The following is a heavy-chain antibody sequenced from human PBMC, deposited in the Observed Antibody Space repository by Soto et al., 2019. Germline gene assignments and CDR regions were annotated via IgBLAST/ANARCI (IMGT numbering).Heavy chain of an antibody. CDR3: TTVGYCISTSCYGKYYYYGMDV. CDR1: GFTFSNAW. Sequence: GGSLRLSCAASGFTFSNAWMNWVRQAPGKGLEWVGRIKSKTDGGTTDYAAPVKGRFTISRDDSKNTLYLQMNSLKTEDTAVYYCTTVGYCISTSCYGKYYYYGMDVWGQGTTVTVSS. J-gene: IGHJ6*02. CDR2: IKSKTDGGTT. D-gene: IGHD2-2*01. V-gene: IGHV3-15*07.